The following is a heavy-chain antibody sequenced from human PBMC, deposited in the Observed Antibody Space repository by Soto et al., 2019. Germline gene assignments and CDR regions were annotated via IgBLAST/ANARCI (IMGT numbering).Heavy chain of an antibody. CDR3: ARDHYGSGSYYLGYFDY. Sequence: GASVKVSCKASGYTFTGYYMHWVRQAPGQGLEWMGWINPNSGGTNYAQKFQGWVTMTRDTSISTAYMELSRLRSDDTAVYYCARDHYGSGSYYLGYFDYWGQGTLVTVSS. V-gene: IGHV1-2*04. CDR2: INPNSGGT. D-gene: IGHD3-10*01. CDR1: GYTFTGYY. J-gene: IGHJ4*02.